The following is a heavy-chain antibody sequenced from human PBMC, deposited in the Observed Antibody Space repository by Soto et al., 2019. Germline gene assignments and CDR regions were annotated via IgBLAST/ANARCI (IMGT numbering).Heavy chain of an antibody. J-gene: IGHJ6*02. Sequence: EVQLVESGGGLVQPGGSLRLSCVASGFTFRTYWLSWVRQVPGKGLEWVANINLDGSEKNYVDSVKGRFTISRDNASNSLYLPMSSLRAEDTALYYCARDGSTSWYSYDYHGMDVWGQGTTVTVSS. D-gene: IGHD5-18*01. CDR2: INLDGSEK. V-gene: IGHV3-7*05. CDR1: GFTFRTYW. CDR3: ARDGSTSWYSYDYHGMDV.